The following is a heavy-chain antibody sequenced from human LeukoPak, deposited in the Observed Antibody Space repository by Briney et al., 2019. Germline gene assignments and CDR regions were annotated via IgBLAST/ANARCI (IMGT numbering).Heavy chain of an antibody. Sequence: PSETLSLTCAVSGVSFNDYYWSWVRQTPGKGLEWIGEINHSGYTNDSPSLKSRVTLSIDTSKKQFSLNLRSVTVADTGIYYCTRMTTGHDYWGQGTLVTVSS. CDR2: INHSGYT. D-gene: IGHD4-17*01. CDR1: GVSFNDYY. CDR3: TRMTTGHDY. V-gene: IGHV4-34*01. J-gene: IGHJ4*02.